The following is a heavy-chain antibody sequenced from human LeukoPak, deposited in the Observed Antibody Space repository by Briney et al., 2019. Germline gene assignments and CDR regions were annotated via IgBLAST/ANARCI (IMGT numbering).Heavy chain of an antibody. CDR2: IYYSGST. Sequence: PSETLSLTYTVSGASISSYYWSWIRQPPGQELEWIGYIYYSGSTNYNPSLKSRVSISVDTSKNQFSLKLSSVTAADTAVYYCARGAYCGGDCYSYPHDAFDIWGQGTMVTVSS. V-gene: IGHV4-59*01. D-gene: IGHD2-21*02. CDR1: GASISSYY. J-gene: IGHJ3*02. CDR3: ARGAYCGGDCYSYPHDAFDI.